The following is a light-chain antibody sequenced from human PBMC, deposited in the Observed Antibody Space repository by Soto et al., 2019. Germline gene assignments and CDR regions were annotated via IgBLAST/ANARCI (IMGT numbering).Light chain of an antibody. Sequence: DIQMTQSPSTLSASVGDRVTITCRASQSLSNRLAWYQQKPGKAPKVLIYDASSLESGVPSRFSGSGSGTDFILTISSLQPDDFATYYCQYYSAVWAFGQGNKVDIK. V-gene: IGKV1-5*01. J-gene: IGKJ1*01. CDR2: DAS. CDR3: QYYSAVWA. CDR1: QSLSNR.